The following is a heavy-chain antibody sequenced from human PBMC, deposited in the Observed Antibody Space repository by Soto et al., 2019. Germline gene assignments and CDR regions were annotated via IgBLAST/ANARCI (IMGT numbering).Heavy chain of an antibody. J-gene: IGHJ6*02. Sequence: EEQLVESGGGLVQPGRSLRLSCAASGFSFDDYAIHWVRQAPGKGLEWVSGINWNSGSIGHADSVKGRFTISRDNAKTSLYLQMNSLRVEDTALYYCAKDRGSGSYAANYYYYGMDVWGQGTTVTVSS. CDR1: GFSFDDYA. CDR3: AKDRGSGSYAANYYYYGMDV. V-gene: IGHV3-9*01. CDR2: INWNSGSI. D-gene: IGHD3-10*01.